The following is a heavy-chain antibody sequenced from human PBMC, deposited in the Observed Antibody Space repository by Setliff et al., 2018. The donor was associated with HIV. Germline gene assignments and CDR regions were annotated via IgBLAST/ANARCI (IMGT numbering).Heavy chain of an antibody. CDR1: GFTFDDYG. CDR2: VNWHGSSI. D-gene: IGHD3-10*01. CDR3: AKALRDGSSTYFHYFYFMDV. Sequence: GGSLRLSCSASGFTFDDYGMSWVRQAPGKGLEWVSGVNWHGSSIGYADSVKGRFTISRDNARNSLYLQMNSLRAEDTALYYCAKALRDGSSTYFHYFYFMDVWGKGATVTVSS. J-gene: IGHJ6*03. V-gene: IGHV3-20*04.